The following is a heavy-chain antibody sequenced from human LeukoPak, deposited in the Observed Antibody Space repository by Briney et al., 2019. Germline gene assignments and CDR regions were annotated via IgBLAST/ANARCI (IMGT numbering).Heavy chain of an antibody. D-gene: IGHD2-15*01. J-gene: IGHJ5*02. Sequence: PSETLSLTCTVSGGSISSSSYYWGWIRQPPGKWLEWIGSIYYSGSTYYNPSLKSRVTISVDTSKNQFSLKLSSVTAADTAVYYCARDPSGGEVNWFDPWGQGTLVTVSS. CDR3: ARDPSGGEVNWFDP. V-gene: IGHV4-39*07. CDR1: GGSISSSSYY. CDR2: IYYSGST.